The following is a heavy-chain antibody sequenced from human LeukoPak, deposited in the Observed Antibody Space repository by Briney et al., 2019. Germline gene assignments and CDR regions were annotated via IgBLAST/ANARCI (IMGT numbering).Heavy chain of an antibody. D-gene: IGHD5-18*01. CDR3: AKVGGYTYGSDPFDI. CDR2: SRSKTSSYTT. Sequence: GGSLRLSCVASGFTLSDHYMDWVRQAPGKGLEWVGRSRSKTSSYTTEYAASLKGRFTISRGDSGNSLYLQMNSLQTEDTAVYYCAKVGGYTYGSDPFDIWGQGTTVTVSS. J-gene: IGHJ3*02. V-gene: IGHV3-72*01. CDR1: GFTLSDHY.